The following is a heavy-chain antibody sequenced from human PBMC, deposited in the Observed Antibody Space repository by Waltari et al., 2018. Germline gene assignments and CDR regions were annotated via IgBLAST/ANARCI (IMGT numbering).Heavy chain of an antibody. V-gene: IGHV3-23*01. Sequence: EVQLLESGGGLVQPGGSLRLSCAASGFTFSSYAMSWVRQAPGKGLEWVSAISGSGGSTYDADSVKGRFTISRDNSKNTLYLQMNSLRAEDTAVYYCAKYYGDLFGPDYWGQGTLVTVSS. J-gene: IGHJ4*02. D-gene: IGHD4-17*01. CDR2: ISGSGGST. CDR3: AKYYGDLFGPDY. CDR1: GFTFSSYA.